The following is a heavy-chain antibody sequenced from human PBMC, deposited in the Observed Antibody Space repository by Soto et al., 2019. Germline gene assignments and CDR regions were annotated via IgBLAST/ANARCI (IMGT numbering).Heavy chain of an antibody. CDR3: ASHEYSSSELDSSGQT. D-gene: IGHD6-6*01. J-gene: IGHJ4*02. Sequence: QVQLVQSGAEVKKPGSSVKVSCKASGGTFSSYAISWVRQAPGQGLEWMGGIIPIFGTANYAQKFQGRVTITADKFTSTAYMELSSLRSEDTAVYYCASHEYSSSELDSSGQTWGQGTLVTVSS. CDR2: IIPIFGTA. CDR1: GGTFSSYA. V-gene: IGHV1-69*06.